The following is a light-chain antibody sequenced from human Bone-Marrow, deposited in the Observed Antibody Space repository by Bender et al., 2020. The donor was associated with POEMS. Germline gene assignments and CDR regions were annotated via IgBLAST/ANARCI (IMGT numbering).Light chain of an antibody. CDR2: HDA. V-gene: IGLV3-1*01. Sequence: SYDLTQSPSVSVSPGQTATFTCSGDGLGDKYTAWYRQKPGQSPVLVISHDAKRPSGIPERFSGSNSGGTATLTISETQAIDEADYYCQTWDGSTVVFGGGTKLTVL. CDR1: GLGDKY. J-gene: IGLJ2*01. CDR3: QTWDGSTVV.